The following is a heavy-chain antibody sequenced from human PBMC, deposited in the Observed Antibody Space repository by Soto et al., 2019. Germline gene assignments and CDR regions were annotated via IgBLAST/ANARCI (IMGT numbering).Heavy chain of an antibody. V-gene: IGHV3-23*01. CDR1: GFTFSSYA. D-gene: IGHD3-9*01. J-gene: IGHJ4*02. CDR2: ISGSGGST. Sequence: EVQLLESGGGLVQPGGSLRLSCAASGFTFSSYAMSWVRQAPGKGLEWVSAISGSGGSTYYADSVKGRFTISRDNSKNTLYLQMNSLRAKDTDVYYCAKDAGYYDILTGYYRGYFDYWGQGTLVTVSS. CDR3: AKDAGYYDILTGYYRGYFDY.